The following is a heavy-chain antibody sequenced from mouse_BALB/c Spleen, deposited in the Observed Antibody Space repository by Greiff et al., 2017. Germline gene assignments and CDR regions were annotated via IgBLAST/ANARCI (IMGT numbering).Heavy chain of an antibody. V-gene: IGHV1-69*02. J-gene: IGHJ4*01. CDR3: TREGDAMDY. CDR2: IYPSDSYT. Sequence: QVQLKQPGAELVRPGASVKLSCKASGYTFTSYWINWVKQRPGQGLEWIGNIYPSDSYTNYNQKFKDKATLTVDKSSSTAYMQLSSPTSEDSAVYYCTREGDAMDYWGQGTSVTVSS. CDR1: GYTFTSYW.